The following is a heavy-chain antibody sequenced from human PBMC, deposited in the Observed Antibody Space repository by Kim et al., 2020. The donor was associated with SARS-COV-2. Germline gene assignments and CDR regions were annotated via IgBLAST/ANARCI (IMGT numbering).Heavy chain of an antibody. D-gene: IGHD2-15*01. CDR3: ARGPRGGYRWYFDL. V-gene: IGHV4-59*09. Sequence: KPALKSRVTISVDTSKNQFSLKLSSVTAADTAVYYCARGPRGGYRWYFDLWGRGTLVTVSS. J-gene: IGHJ2*01.